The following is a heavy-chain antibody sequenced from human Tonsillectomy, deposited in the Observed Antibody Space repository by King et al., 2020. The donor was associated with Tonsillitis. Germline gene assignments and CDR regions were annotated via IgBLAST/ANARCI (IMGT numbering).Heavy chain of an antibody. V-gene: IGHV4-61*02. D-gene: IGHD5-18*01. CDR3: AGERGYNYGYYYYYYMDV. CDR1: GDSISSGSYY. J-gene: IGHJ6*03. Sequence: VQLQESGPGLVKPSQTLALTCTVSGDSISSGSYYWTWIRQPAGKGLEWIGRISTSGITNYNPSLQSRVTVSVDTPKNQFSLRLSSVTAADTAVYYCAGERGYNYGYYYYYYMDVWGKGTTVTVSS. CDR2: ISTSGIT.